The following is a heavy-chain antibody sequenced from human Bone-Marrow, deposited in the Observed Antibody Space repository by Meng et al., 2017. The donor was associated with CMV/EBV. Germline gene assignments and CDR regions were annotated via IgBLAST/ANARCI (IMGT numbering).Heavy chain of an antibody. J-gene: IGHJ4*02. CDR2: INHSGST. CDR1: GGSFSGYY. D-gene: IGHD4-23*01. V-gene: IGHV4-34*01. CDR3: ARGRGKDY. Sequence: GSLRLSCAVYGGSFSGYYWSWIRQPPGKGLEWIGEINHSGSTNYNPSLKSRVTISVDTSKNQFSLKLSSVTAADTAVYYCARGRGKDYWGQGTLVTVSS.